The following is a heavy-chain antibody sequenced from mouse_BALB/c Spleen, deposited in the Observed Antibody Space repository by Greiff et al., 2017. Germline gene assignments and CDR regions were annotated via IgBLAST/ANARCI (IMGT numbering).Heavy chain of an antibody. D-gene: IGHD1-1*01. CDR1: GFTFSSYG. CDR3: ARVYGSKGYWYFDV. CDR2: INSNGGST. J-gene: IGHJ1*01. V-gene: IGHV5-6-3*01. Sequence: DVKLVESGGGLVQPGGSLKLSCAASGFTFSSYGMSWVRQTPDKRLELVATINSNGGSTYYPDSVKGRFTISRDNAKNTLYLQMSSLKSEDTAMYYCARVYGSKGYWYFDVWGAGTTVTVSS.